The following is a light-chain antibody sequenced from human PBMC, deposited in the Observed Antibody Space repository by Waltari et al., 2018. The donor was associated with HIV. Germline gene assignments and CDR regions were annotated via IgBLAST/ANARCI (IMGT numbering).Light chain of an antibody. CDR3: QSFDSSLSSSVV. J-gene: IGLJ2*01. V-gene: IGLV1-40*01. CDR2: GDT. CDR1: SSNIGAGYD. Sequence: QSVLTQAPSVSGAPGQRVTISCSGSSSNIGAGYDVHWYQQRPGTAPKLLIYGDTNRPSGVPDRFSGSKSGTSASLVITGLQADDEADYYCQSFDSSLSSSVVFGGGTKLTVL.